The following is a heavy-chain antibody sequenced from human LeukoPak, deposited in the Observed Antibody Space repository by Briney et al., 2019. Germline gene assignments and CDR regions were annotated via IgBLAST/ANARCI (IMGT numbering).Heavy chain of an antibody. CDR1: GFTFSSYA. Sequence: GGSLRLSCAPSGFTFSSYAMTWVRQAPGKGLEWVSVIYSGGSTYYADSVKGRFTISRDNSKNTLYLQMNSLRAEDTAVYYCARDSYGPRDYWGQGTLVTVSS. CDR2: IYSGGST. CDR3: ARDSYGPRDY. D-gene: IGHD5-18*01. J-gene: IGHJ4*02. V-gene: IGHV3-66*01.